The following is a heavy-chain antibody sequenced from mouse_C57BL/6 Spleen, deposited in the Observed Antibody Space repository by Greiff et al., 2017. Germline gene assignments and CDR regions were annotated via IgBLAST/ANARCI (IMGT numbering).Heavy chain of an antibody. CDR1: GYTFTSYW. V-gene: IGHV1-64*01. CDR2: IHPNSGST. CDR3: AGSAVVTDWYFDG. Sequence: QVQLKQPGAELVKPGASVKLSCKASGYTFTSYWMHWVKQRPGQGLEWIGMIHPNSGSTNYNEKFKSKATLTVDKSSSTAYMQLSSLTSEDSAVYYCAGSAVVTDWYFDGWGTGTTVTVSS. J-gene: IGHJ1*03. D-gene: IGHD1-1*01.